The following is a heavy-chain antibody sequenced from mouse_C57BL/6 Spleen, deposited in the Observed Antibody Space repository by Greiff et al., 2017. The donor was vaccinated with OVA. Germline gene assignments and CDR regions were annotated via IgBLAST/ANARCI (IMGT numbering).Heavy chain of an antibody. D-gene: IGHD1-1*01. Sequence: EVQLVESGAGLVKPGGSLKLSCAASGFTFSSYAMSWVRQTPEKRLEWVAYISSGGDYIYYADTVKGRFTISRDNARNTLYLQMSSLKSEDTAMYYCTRDPSDLRGFAYWGQGTLVTVSA. J-gene: IGHJ3*01. CDR3: TRDPSDLRGFAY. V-gene: IGHV5-9-1*02. CDR1: GFTFSSYA. CDR2: ISSGGDYI.